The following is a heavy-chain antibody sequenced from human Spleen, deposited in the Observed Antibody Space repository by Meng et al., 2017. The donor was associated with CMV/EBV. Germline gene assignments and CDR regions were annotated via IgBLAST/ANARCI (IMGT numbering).Heavy chain of an antibody. CDR1: GFTFNTYA. J-gene: IGHJ4*02. CDR3: ARGGWLQAFDY. V-gene: IGHV3-23*01. CDR2: ISSSGSKT. D-gene: IGHD5-12*01. Sequence: LSCAASGFTFNTYAMPWVRQAPGMGLEWVSSISSSGSKTFYADSVKGRFTISRDNSKNTLYLQINSLRAEDTAVYYCARGGWLQAFDYWGRGTLVTVSS.